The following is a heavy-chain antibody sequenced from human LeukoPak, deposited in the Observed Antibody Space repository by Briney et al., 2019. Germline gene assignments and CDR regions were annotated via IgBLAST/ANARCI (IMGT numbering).Heavy chain of an antibody. CDR3: ARVRLVVVTDYYFD. V-gene: IGHV3-7*01. CDR2: IKQDGSEK. CDR1: GFTFSSYW. D-gene: IGHD3-22*01. J-gene: IGHJ4*02. Sequence: PGGSLRLSCAASGFTFSSYWMSWVRQAPGKGLEWVASIKQDGSEKYYVDSVKGRFTISRDNAKNSLYLQMNSLRAEDTAVYYCARVRLVVVTDYYFDLGAGKPGDSLL.